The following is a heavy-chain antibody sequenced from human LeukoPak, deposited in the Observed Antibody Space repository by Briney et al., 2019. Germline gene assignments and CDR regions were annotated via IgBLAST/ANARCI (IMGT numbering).Heavy chain of an antibody. CDR1: VGSFSGYY. D-gene: IGHD3-16*02. V-gene: IGHV4-34*01. J-gene: IGHJ5*02. Sequence: SETLSLTCAVYVGSFSGYYWSWIRQPPGKGLEWIGEINHSGSTNYNPSLKSRVTISVDTSKNQFSLKLSSVTAADTAVYYCARGYDYVWGSYRPSNWFDPWGQGTLVTVSS. CDR3: ARGYDYVWGSYRPSNWFDP. CDR2: INHSGST.